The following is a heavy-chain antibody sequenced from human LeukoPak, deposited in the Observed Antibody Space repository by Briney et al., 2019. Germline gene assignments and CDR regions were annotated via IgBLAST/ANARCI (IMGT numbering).Heavy chain of an antibody. CDR1: GFTIRNDW. J-gene: IGHJ4*02. D-gene: IGHD2-2*02. CDR2: IYGDGSST. V-gene: IGHV3-74*01. CDR3: AGLGYCTSTNCYIDY. Sequence: GGPLRLSCAASGFTIRNDWMRWVRQPRGKGLVWVSRIYGDGSSTTYADSVKGRSTISRDNAKNTLYLQMNTLRAEDTALYYCAGLGYCTSTNCYIDYWGQGTVVTVSS.